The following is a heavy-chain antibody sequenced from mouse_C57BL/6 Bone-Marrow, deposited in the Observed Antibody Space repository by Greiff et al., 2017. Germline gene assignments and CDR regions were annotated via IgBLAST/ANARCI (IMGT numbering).Heavy chain of an antibody. CDR2: INPGSGGT. Sequence: VQLQESGAELVRPGTSVKVSCKASGYAFTNYLIEWVKQRPGQGLEWIGVINPGSGGTNYNEKFKGKATLTADKSSSTAYMQLSSLTSEDSAVYFCARSRELLPFAYWGQGTLVTVSA. D-gene: IGHD2-1*01. CDR1: GYAFTNYL. V-gene: IGHV1-54*01. J-gene: IGHJ3*01. CDR3: ARSRELLPFAY.